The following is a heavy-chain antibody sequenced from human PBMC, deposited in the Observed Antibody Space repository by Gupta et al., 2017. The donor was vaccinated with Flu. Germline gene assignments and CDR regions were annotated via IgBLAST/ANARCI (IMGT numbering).Heavy chain of an antibody. CDR2: IYSGGST. Sequence: EVQLVDSGGGLVLPGGSLRLSCAASVFTVSSNYISLFRQAPGKGLEWVSVIYSGGSTYYADSVKGRFTSSRDNSKKTLYLQMNSLRAEDTAVYYCARDLRRYCSSTSCYTPYYYYGMDVWGQGTTVTVSS. CDR1: VFTVSSNY. J-gene: IGHJ6*02. D-gene: IGHD2-2*02. V-gene: IGHV3-66*02. CDR3: ARDLRRYCSSTSCYTPYYYYGMDV.